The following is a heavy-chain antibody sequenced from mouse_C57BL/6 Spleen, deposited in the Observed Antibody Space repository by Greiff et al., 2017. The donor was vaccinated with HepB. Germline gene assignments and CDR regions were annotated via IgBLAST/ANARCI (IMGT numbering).Heavy chain of an antibody. D-gene: IGHD2-1*01. J-gene: IGHJ4*01. CDR1: GFSLTSYG. V-gene: IGHV2-9*01. CDR2: IWGGGST. CDR3: AKRRKYGNYEDYAMDY. Sequence: VKLMESGPGLVAPSQSLSITCTVSGFSLTSYGVDWVRQPPGKGLEWLGVIWGGGSTNYNSALMSRLRISKDNSKSQVLLKMNSLQTDDTAMYYCAKRRKYGNYEDYAMDYWGQGTSVTVSS.